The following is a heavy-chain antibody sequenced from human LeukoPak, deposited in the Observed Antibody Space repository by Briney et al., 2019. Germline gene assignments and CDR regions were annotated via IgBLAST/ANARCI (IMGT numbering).Heavy chain of an antibody. CDR3: ARDYSGGYSGY. CDR2: INTDGSNT. Sequence: GGSLRLSCAASGFTFSNYWMHWVRQAPGEGLVWVSRINTDGSNTNYADSVKGRFTISRDNAKNTLYLQMSSLRAEDTAMYYCARDYSGGYSGYWGQGTLVTVTS. D-gene: IGHD2-21*02. J-gene: IGHJ4*02. CDR1: GFTFSNYW. V-gene: IGHV3-74*01.